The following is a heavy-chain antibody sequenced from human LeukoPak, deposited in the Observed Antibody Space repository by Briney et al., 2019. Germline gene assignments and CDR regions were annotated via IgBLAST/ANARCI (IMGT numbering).Heavy chain of an antibody. CDR2: IYYSGST. CDR3: ARDLGPFYGSGSRSPFDP. Sequence: SETLSLTCTVSGGSISSGGYYWSWIRQHPGKGLEWIGYIYYSGSTYYNPSLKSRVTISVDTSKNQFSLKLSSVTAAGTAVYYCARDLGPFYGSGSRSPFDPWGQGTLVTVSS. J-gene: IGHJ5*02. V-gene: IGHV4-31*03. D-gene: IGHD3-10*01. CDR1: GGSISSGGYY.